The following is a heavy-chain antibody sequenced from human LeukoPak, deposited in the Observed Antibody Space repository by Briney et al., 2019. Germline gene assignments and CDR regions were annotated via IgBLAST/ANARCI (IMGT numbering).Heavy chain of an antibody. Sequence: PGGSLRLSCAASGFALSSYAMSWVRQAPGKGLEWVSATSSSDAGTYHAESVRGRFTISRDNSKNTLYLQMNSLRAEDTAVYYCAKDQLNRFCSAGSCSITHDYWGQGTLVTVSS. CDR3: AKDQLNRFCSAGSCSITHDY. V-gene: IGHV3-23*01. CDR2: TSSSDAGT. J-gene: IGHJ4*02. CDR1: GFALSSYA. D-gene: IGHD2-15*01.